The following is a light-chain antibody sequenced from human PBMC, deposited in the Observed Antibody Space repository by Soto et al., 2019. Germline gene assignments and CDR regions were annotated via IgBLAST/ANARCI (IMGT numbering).Light chain of an antibody. CDR2: GAS. V-gene: IGKV3-20*01. CDR3: QQYDSLPPT. Sequence: EIVLTQSPGTLSLSPGERATLSCRASQRLPSSYLAWYQQKPGQAPRLLIYGASSRATGIPHRFSGSGSGTDFTLTISRLEPEDFAVYYCQQYDSLPPTFGQGTRLEIK. CDR1: QRLPSSY. J-gene: IGKJ5*01.